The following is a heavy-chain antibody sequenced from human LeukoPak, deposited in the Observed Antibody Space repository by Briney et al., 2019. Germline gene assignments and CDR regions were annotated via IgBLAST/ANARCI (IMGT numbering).Heavy chain of an antibody. CDR2: IRTDGGST. CDR1: GFTFRNHW. Sequence: GGSLRLSCAASGFTFRNHWMHWVRQAPAKGLVWVSRIRTDGGSTAYADFVKGRFTISRDNAKNTVYLQMNSLRADDTDVYYCARDMESGGRAFDSWGQGTLVTISS. CDR3: ARDMESGGRAFDS. V-gene: IGHV3-74*01. D-gene: IGHD2-15*01. J-gene: IGHJ4*02.